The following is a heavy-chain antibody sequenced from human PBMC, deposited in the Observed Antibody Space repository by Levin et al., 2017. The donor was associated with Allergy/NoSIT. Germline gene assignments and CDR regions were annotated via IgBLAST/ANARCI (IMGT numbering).Heavy chain of an antibody. CDR2: ISSSSTYI. CDR1: GFTFSGYT. V-gene: IGHV3-21*01. CDR3: ASDGSYDTLDI. D-gene: IGHD6-6*01. Sequence: CAASGFTFSGYTLNWVRQAPGKGLEWVSSISSSSTYIYYADSLKGRFTISRDDAKNSLSLQMNSLRVEDTAVYYCASDGSYDTLDIWGQGTMVTVSS. J-gene: IGHJ3*02.